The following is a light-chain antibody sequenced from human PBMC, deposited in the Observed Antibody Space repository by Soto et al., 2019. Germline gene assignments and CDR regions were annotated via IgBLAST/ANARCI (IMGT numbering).Light chain of an antibody. J-gene: IGLJ1*01. Sequence: QSVLTQPPSVSGAPGQRVTISCTGSSSNIGAGYDVHWYQQPPGTAPKLLIYGNSNRPSGVPDRFSGSKSGTSASLAITGLQAEDEADYYCQSYDSSLSVYVFGTGTKVTVL. CDR3: QSYDSSLSVYV. CDR2: GNS. CDR1: SSNIGAGYD. V-gene: IGLV1-40*01.